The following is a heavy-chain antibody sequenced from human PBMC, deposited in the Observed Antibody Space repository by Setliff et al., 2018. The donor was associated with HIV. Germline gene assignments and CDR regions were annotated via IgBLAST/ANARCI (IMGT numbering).Heavy chain of an antibody. CDR1: GYTFTSYG. CDR3: ARAVGYCSSTICYGAWYFDL. D-gene: IGHD2-2*01. Sequence: GASVKVSCKASGYTFTSYGISWVRQAPGQGLEWMGWISAYNGNTNYAQKLQGRVTMTTDTSTSTAYMELRSLRSDDTAVYYCARAVGYCSSTICYGAWYFDLWGRGTLVTVSS. J-gene: IGHJ2*01. V-gene: IGHV1-18*01. CDR2: ISAYNGNT.